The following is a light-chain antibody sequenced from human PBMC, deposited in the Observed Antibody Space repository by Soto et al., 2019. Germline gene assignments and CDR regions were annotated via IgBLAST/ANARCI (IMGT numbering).Light chain of an antibody. CDR2: EVS. V-gene: IGLV2-14*01. J-gene: IGLJ2*01. CDR1: SSDVGGYNC. CDR3: SSYTSSSTLEV. Sequence: QSALTQPASVSGSPGQSITISCTGTSSDVGGYNCVSWYQQHPGKAPKLMIYEVSNRPSGVSNRFSGSKSGNTASLTISGLQAEDEADYYCSSYTSSSTLEVFGGGTKVTVL.